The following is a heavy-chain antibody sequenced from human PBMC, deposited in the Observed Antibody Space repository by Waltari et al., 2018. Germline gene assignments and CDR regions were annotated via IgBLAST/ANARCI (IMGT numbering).Heavy chain of an antibody. CDR3: ASAPGSLAPGGAFDI. Sequence: ASGFTFSSYWMSWVRQAPGKGLEWVANIKQDGSEKYYVDSVKGRFTISRDNAKNSLYLQMNSLRAEDTAVYYCASAPGSLAPGGAFDIWGQGTMVTVSS. D-gene: IGHD1-26*01. CDR2: IKQDGSEK. J-gene: IGHJ3*02. CDR1: GFTFSSYW. V-gene: IGHV3-7*01.